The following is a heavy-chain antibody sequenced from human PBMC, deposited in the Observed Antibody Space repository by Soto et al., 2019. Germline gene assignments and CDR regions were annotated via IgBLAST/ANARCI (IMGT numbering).Heavy chain of an antibody. V-gene: IGHV1-2*04. D-gene: IGHD1-26*01. CDR1: GYTFTGYY. Sequence: ASVKVSCKASGYTFTGYYMHWVRQAPGQGLEWMGWINPNSGGTKYAQKFQGWVTMTRETSISTAYMELSRLRSDDTAVYYCARDSDSCGTFDYWGQGTLVTVSS. J-gene: IGHJ4*02. CDR2: INPNSGGT. CDR3: ARDSDSCGTFDY.